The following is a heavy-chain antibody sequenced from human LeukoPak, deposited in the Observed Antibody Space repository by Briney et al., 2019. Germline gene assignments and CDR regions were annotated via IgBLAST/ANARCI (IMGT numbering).Heavy chain of an antibody. Sequence: SETLSLTCAVSGVSFDDYYWSWVRQTPWKGLEWIGEINHSGYTNDSPSLKSRVTLSIDTSRKQFSLNLRSVPVADTGIYYCTRMTAGHDYWGQGTLVTVSS. CDR2: INHSGYT. V-gene: IGHV4-34*01. D-gene: IGHD2-21*02. CDR1: GVSFDDYY. J-gene: IGHJ4*02. CDR3: TRMTAGHDY.